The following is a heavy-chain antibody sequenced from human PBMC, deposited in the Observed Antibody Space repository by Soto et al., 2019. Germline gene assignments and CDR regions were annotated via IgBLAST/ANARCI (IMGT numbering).Heavy chain of an antibody. Sequence: PSETLSLTCAVSGGSISSGGYYWSWIRQHPGKGLEWIGYIYYSGSTYYNPSLKSRVTISVDTSKNQFSLKLSSVTAADTAVYYCARDNRDYYDSSGLWWLDPWGQGTPVTVSS. V-gene: IGHV4-31*11. CDR3: ARDNRDYYDSSGLWWLDP. CDR1: GGSISSGGYY. J-gene: IGHJ5*02. CDR2: IYYSGST. D-gene: IGHD3-22*01.